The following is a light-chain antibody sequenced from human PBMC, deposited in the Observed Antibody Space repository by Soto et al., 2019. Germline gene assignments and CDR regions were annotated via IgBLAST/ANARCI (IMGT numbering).Light chain of an antibody. J-gene: IGLJ1*01. Sequence: QSVLTQPASVSGSPGQSITISCTGTSSDVGAYDYVSWYQQHPDKAPKLMIYEVSNRPSGVSNRFSGSKSVNTATLTISGLQAEVEADYYCSSYKSSSTRVFGPGTKVTV. CDR2: EVS. V-gene: IGLV2-14*03. CDR1: SSDVGAYDY. CDR3: SSYKSSSTRV.